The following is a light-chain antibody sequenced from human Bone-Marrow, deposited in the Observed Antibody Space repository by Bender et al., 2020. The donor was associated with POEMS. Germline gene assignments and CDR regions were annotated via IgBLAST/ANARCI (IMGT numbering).Light chain of an antibody. J-gene: IGLJ1*01. Sequence: QSALTQPASVSGSPGQSITISCTGAGSDIAAYHYVSWYQHHPGRSPKLIIYDVTNRPSGVSNRFSGSKSGNTASLIISGLRAEDEADYYCGSYITTSTHVLGTGTAVT. CDR3: GSYITTSTHV. V-gene: IGLV2-14*03. CDR2: DVT. CDR1: GSDIAAYHY.